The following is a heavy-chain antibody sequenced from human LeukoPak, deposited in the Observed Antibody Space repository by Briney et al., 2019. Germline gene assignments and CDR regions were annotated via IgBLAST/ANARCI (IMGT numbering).Heavy chain of an antibody. CDR1: GFTFSSYS. CDR3: ARVLVNWNYGDFDY. CDR2: IKQDGSEK. D-gene: IGHD1-7*01. V-gene: IGHV3-7*01. Sequence: GGSLRLSCAASGFTFSSYSMNWVRQAPGKGLEWVANIKQDGSEKYYVDSVKGRFTISRDNAKNSLYLQMNSLRAEDTAVYYCARVLVNWNYGDFDYWGQGTLVTVSS. J-gene: IGHJ4*02.